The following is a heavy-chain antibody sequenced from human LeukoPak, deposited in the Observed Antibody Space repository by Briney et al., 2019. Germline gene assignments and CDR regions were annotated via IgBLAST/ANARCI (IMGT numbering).Heavy chain of an antibody. CDR1: GFTFSGST. Sequence: GGSLRLSCAASGFTFSGSTLHWVRQASGKGLEWVGRIRSKAINYATAYAASVKGRFTISRDDSKNTAYLQMNSLKTEDTAVYYCTRPGGGVTKSYWGQGTLVTVSS. CDR3: TRPGGGVTKSY. D-gene: IGHD3-16*01. J-gene: IGHJ4*02. CDR2: IRSKAINYAT. V-gene: IGHV3-73*01.